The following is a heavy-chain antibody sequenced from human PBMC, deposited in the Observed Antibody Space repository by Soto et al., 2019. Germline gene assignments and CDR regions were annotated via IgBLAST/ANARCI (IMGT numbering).Heavy chain of an antibody. J-gene: IGHJ1*01. CDR1: RCTFRIYA. D-gene: IGHD1-26*01. V-gene: IGHV1-69*06. CDR2: IIPIFGTA. Sequence: AVQVSFKASRCTFRIYAISWVRQPPGQGLEWMGGIIPIFGTANYAQKFQGRVTITADKSTSTAYMELSSLRSEDTAVYYCARGYSGSYLEYFQHWGQGTLVTVSS. CDR3: ARGYSGSYLEYFQH.